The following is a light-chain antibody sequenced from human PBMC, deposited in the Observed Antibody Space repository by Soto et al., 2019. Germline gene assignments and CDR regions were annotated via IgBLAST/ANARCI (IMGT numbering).Light chain of an antibody. CDR2: DAS. Sequence: DIQMTQSPSTLSASVGDRVTITCRASQSISSWLAWYQQKPGKAPKLLSYDASSLESGVPSRFSGSGSGTEFTLTISSLQPDDFATYFCQQYNSDSGKFGQGTKVDSK. J-gene: IGKJ1*01. CDR1: QSISSW. V-gene: IGKV1-5*01. CDR3: QQYNSDSGK.